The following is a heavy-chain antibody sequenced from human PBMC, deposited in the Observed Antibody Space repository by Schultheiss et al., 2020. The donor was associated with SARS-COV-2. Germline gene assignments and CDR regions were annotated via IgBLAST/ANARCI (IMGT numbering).Heavy chain of an antibody. CDR1: GYTFTGYY. CDR2: INPNSGGT. Sequence: ASVKVSCKASGYTFTGYYMHWVRQAPGQGLEWMGWINPNSGGTNYAQKFQGRVTMTRDTSISTAYMELSRLRSDDTAVYYCARDDSSGYYQGPYYYGMDVWGQGTTVTVSS. CDR3: ARDDSSGYYQGPYYYGMDV. D-gene: IGHD3-22*01. J-gene: IGHJ6*02. V-gene: IGHV1-2*02.